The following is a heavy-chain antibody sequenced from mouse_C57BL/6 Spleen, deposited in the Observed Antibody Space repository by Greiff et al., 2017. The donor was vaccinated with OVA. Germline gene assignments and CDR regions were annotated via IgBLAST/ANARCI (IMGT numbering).Heavy chain of an antibody. V-gene: IGHV3-1*01. J-gene: IGHJ1*03. CDR1: GYSITSGYD. Sequence: VQLQQSGPGMVKPSQSLSLTCTVTGYSITSGYDWHWIRHFPGNKLEWMGYISYSGSTNYNPSLKSRISITHDTSKNHFFLKLNSVTTEDTATYDCAREGDGYWYFDVWGTGTTVTVSS. D-gene: IGHD1-1*01. CDR3: AREGDGYWYFDV. CDR2: ISYSGST.